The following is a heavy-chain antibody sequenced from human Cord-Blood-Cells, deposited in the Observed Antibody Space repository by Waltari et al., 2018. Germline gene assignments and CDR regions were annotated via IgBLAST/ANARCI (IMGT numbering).Heavy chain of an antibody. CDR3: ARGTIAAAGNCDY. Sequence: QVQLVQSGAEVKKHGASVKVSCKASGYTFTGYYMHWVRQAPGQGLEWKGRIKRYSGGTHYATEFQGRVTMSRETSISTGYMGLGRLRSDDTAVYYCARGTIAAAGNCDYWGQGTLVTVSS. V-gene: IGHV1-2*06. J-gene: IGHJ4*02. CDR1: GYTFTGYY. D-gene: IGHD6-13*01. CDR2: IKRYSGGT.